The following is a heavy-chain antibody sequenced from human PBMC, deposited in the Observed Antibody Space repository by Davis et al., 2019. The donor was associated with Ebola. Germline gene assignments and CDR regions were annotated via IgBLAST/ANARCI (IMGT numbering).Heavy chain of an antibody. Sequence: GGSLRLSCAASGFTFRDFWMDWVRQAPGGGLEWVANIKHDGSEKQYVDSVKGRFTISRDNAKNSLYLQMNSLRAEDTAVYYCAITNRGPVADTGDYWGQGTLVTVSS. V-gene: IGHV3-7*03. CDR3: AITNRGPVADTGDY. CDR1: GFTFRDFW. D-gene: IGHD6-19*01. J-gene: IGHJ4*02. CDR2: IKHDGSEK.